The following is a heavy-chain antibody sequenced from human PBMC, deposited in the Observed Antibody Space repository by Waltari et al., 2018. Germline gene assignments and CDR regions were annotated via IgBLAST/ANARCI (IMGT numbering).Heavy chain of an antibody. CDR2: IYSGGST. Sequence: TVSSNYMSWVRQAPGKGLEWVSVIYSGGSTYYADSVKGRFTISRDNSKNTLYLQMNSLRAEDTAVYYCARDLDGSGSYYNYGMDVWGQGTTVTVSS. CDR1: TVSSNY. CDR3: ARDLDGSGSYYNYGMDV. V-gene: IGHV3-53*05. J-gene: IGHJ6*02. D-gene: IGHD3-10*01.